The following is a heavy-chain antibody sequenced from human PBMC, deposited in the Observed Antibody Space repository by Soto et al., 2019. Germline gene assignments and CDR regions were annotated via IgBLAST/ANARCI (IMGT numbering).Heavy chain of an antibody. J-gene: IGHJ4*02. Sequence: PSDTLSLTCAVYGGSFSGYYWSWIRQPPGKGLEWIGEINHNGSTNYNPSLKSRVTISVDTSKNQFSLKLSSVTAADTAVYYCARGKDYIWGSYRRSFDYWGQGTLVTVSS. CDR3: ARGKDYIWGSYRRSFDY. V-gene: IGHV4-34*01. CDR1: GGSFSGYY. CDR2: INHNGST. D-gene: IGHD3-16*02.